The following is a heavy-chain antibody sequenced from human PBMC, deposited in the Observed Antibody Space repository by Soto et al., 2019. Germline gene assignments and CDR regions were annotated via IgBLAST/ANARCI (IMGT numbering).Heavy chain of an antibody. CDR3: ARGRYSSGWYH. CDR1: GGSISSYY. J-gene: IGHJ4*02. CDR2: IYYSGST. V-gene: IGHV4-59*01. Sequence: SEPLSLTCTVSGGSISSYYWSWIRQPPGKGLEWIGYIYYSGSTNYNPSLKSRVTISVDTSKNQFSLNLSSVTAADTAVYYCARGRYSSGWYHWGQGTLVTVSS. D-gene: IGHD6-19*01.